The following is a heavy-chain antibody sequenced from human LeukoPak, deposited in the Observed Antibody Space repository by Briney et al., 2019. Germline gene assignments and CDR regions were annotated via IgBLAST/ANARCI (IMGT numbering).Heavy chain of an antibody. Sequence: SETLSLTCTVSGGSISSSSYYWGWIRQPPGKGLEWIASIYYSGSTYYNPSLKSRVTIAVDTSKNQFSLKLSSVTAADTAVYYCARFTRGRGGRYETYYYYYYMDGGGKGTTVTVS. V-gene: IGHV4-39*07. CDR3: ARFTRGRGGRYETYYYYYYMDG. CDR1: GGSISSSSYY. J-gene: IGHJ6*03. CDR2: IYYSGST. D-gene: IGHD2-15*01.